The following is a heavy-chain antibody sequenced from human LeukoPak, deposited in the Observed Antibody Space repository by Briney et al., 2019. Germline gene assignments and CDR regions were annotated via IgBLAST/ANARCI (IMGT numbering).Heavy chain of an antibody. D-gene: IGHD6-13*01. V-gene: IGHV3-11*06. J-gene: IGHJ4*02. Sequence: GGSLRLSCAASGFTFSDYYMSWIRRAPGRGLGWVSYISSSSSYTNYADSVKGRFTISRDIAKNTLYLQINSLRADDTAVYYGARVIAAAGTPFDYWGQGTLVTVSS. CDR1: GFTFSDYY. CDR3: ARVIAAAGTPFDY. CDR2: ISSSSSYT.